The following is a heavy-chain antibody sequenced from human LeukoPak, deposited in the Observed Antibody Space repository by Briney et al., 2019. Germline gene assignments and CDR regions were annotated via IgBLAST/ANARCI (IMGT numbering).Heavy chain of an antibody. V-gene: IGHV4-59*12. CDR3: ARDKGPYWYFDL. CDR1: GGSISSYY. J-gene: IGHJ2*01. Sequence: SETLSLTCTVSGGSISSYYWSWIRQPPGKGLEWIGYIYYIGSTNYNPSLKSRVTISVDTSRNQFSLKLSSVTAADTAVYYCARDKGPYWYFDLWGRGTLVTVSS. CDR2: IYYIGST.